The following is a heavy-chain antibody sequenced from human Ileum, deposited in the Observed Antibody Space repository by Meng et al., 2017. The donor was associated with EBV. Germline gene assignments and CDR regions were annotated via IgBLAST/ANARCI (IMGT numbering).Heavy chain of an antibody. CDR1: RGSSSRSDYY. V-gene: IGHV4-39*01. CDR2: LYFRGST. J-gene: IGHJ4*02. D-gene: IGHD6-19*01. Sequence: PSATLPPPSTCSRGSSSRSDYYWDCIRPPPGKGLDWIGSLYFRGSTYSNPSLESRVTISVDTSNNQFSLKLSSVTAADTAVYYCARRGYSSGWYAYDYWGQGTLVTVSS. CDR3: ARRGYSSGWYAYDY.